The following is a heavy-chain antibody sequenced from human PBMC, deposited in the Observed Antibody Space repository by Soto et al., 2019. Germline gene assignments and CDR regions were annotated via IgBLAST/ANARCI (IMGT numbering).Heavy chain of an antibody. CDR2: IKQDGSEK. V-gene: IGHV3-7*01. J-gene: IGHJ4*02. Sequence: EVQLVESGGGLVQPGGSLRLSCGASGFTFSSYWMSWVRQAPGKGLEWVANIKQDGSEKYYVDSVKGRFTISRDNAKNSLYLQMNSLRAVVTAVYYSARERVQGQSYYFDYWGQGTLVTVSS. CDR3: ARERVQGQSYYFDY. CDR1: GFTFSSYW. D-gene: IGHD1-1*01.